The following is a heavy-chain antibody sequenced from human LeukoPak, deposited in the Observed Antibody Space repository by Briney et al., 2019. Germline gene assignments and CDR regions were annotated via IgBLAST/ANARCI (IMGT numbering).Heavy chain of an antibody. CDR2: IYPSDSDT. Sequence: PGESLKISCKASGYRFTSYWIGWVRQMPGKGLEWMGIIYPSDSDTKHSPSFEGQVTISVDKAISTAYLQWSSLKGSDTAMYYCARRTGRSAYGIWGQGTMVTVSS. CDR3: ARRTGRSAYGI. D-gene: IGHD3/OR15-3a*01. CDR1: GYRFTSYW. V-gene: IGHV5-51*01. J-gene: IGHJ3*02.